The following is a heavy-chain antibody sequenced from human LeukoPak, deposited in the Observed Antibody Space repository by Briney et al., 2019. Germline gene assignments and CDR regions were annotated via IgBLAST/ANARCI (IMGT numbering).Heavy chain of an antibody. V-gene: IGHV3-21*01. CDR2: IGSNSGYI. CDR3: ARVGSSGWYPYDAFDI. Sequence: GGSLRLSCAASGFTFGQYRMNWVRQTPGKGLEWVSSIGSNSGYIYYADSVKGRFSISRDNAKNSLFLQMNSLRGGDTAVYYYARVGSSGWYPYDAFDIWGQGTMVTVSS. CDR1: GFTFGQYR. D-gene: IGHD6-19*01. J-gene: IGHJ3*02.